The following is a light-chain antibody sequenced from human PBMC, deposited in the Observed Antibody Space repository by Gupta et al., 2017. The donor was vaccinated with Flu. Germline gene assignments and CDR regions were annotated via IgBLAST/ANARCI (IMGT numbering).Light chain of an antibody. J-gene: IGKJ3*01. CDR3: QQYGSSPFT. V-gene: IGKV3-20*01. Sequence: VLTQSPGTMSLSPGARATLSCRASQSINNNYLAWYQQKPGQAPRLLMYDASKRATGISDRFSGSGSGTDFTLTINRLEPEDFAVYYCQQYGSSPFTFGPGTKVDLK. CDR2: DAS. CDR1: QSINNNY.